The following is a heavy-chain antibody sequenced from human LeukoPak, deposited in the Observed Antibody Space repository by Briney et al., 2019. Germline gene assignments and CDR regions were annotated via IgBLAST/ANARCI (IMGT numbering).Heavy chain of an antibody. V-gene: IGHV1-46*01. CDR1: GYTFTRYY. D-gene: IGHD3-16*02. J-gene: IGHJ4*02. CDR3: ARLPYRDGVAQDY. CDR2: INPISGAT. Sequence: AASVNVSCKTSGYTFTRYYMQWVRQAPGHGLEWMGIINPISGATDYAQKFQGRVTMTRDTSTSTVYMELSSLRSEDTAMYYCARLPYRDGVAQDYWGQGTLVTVSP.